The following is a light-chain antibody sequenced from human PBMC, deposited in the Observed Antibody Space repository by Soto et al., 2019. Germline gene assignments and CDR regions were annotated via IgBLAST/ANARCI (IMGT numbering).Light chain of an antibody. J-gene: IGLJ2*01. V-gene: IGLV4-69*01. CDR3: QTWGTGIQV. CDR2: LNSDGSH. CDR1: SGHSSYA. Sequence: QSVLTQSPSASASLGASVKLTCTLSSGHSSYAIAWHQQRPEKGPRYLMKLNSDGSHSQGDGIPDRFSGSSSGAERYLTISSLQSEDEADYYCQTWGTGIQVFGGGTQLTVL.